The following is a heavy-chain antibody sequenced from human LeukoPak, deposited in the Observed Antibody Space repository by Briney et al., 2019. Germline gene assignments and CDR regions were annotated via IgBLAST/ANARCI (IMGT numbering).Heavy chain of an antibody. V-gene: IGHV3-21*01. CDR2: ISSSSSYK. D-gene: IGHD1-26*01. CDR3: ARDWYRGSYYASDY. J-gene: IGHJ4*02. CDR1: GFTFSSYS. Sequence: GGYLRLSCAASGFTFSSYSMNWVRQAPGKGLEWVSSISSSSSYKYYADSVKGRFTISRDNAKNSLYLQMNSLGAEDTAVYYCARDWYRGSYYASDYSGQGTLVTVSS.